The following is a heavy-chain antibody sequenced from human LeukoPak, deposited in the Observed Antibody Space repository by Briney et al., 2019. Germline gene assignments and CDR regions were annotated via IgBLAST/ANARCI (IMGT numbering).Heavy chain of an antibody. D-gene: IGHD6-6*01. CDR1: GASISSHF. Sequence: SETLSLTCTVSGASISSHFWTWIRQPPGKGLECIGYIYYSGSTDYNPSLKSRVTISVDTSKNQFSLKLSSVTAADTAVYYCARLSSDHFDYWGQGTLVTVSS. CDR3: ARLSSDHFDY. V-gene: IGHV4-59*11. CDR2: IYYSGST. J-gene: IGHJ4*02.